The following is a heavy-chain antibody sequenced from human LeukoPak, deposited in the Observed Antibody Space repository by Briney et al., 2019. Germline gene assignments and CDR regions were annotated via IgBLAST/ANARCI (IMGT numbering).Heavy chain of an antibody. CDR3: ARVTIFGVVIGRGGWFDP. V-gene: IGHV1-24*01. J-gene: IGHJ5*02. Sequence: ASVKVSCKVSGYSLSEISVHWIRQVPGRGLEWMGSFETEDGEPLYAQKFQGRVTMTTDTSTSTAYMELRSLRSDDTAVYYCARVTIFGVVIGRGGWFDPWGQGTLVTVSS. CDR2: FETEDGEP. CDR1: GYSLSEIS. D-gene: IGHD3-3*01.